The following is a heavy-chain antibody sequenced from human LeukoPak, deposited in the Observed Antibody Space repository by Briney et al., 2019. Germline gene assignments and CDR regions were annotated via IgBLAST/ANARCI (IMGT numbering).Heavy chain of an antibody. CDR2: INHSGST. J-gene: IGHJ4*02. V-gene: IGHV4-34*01. CDR1: GGSFSGYY. Sequence: SETLSLTCAVYGGSFSGYYWSWIRQPPGKGLEWIGEINHSGSTNYNPSLKSRVTISVDTSKNQFSLKLSSVTAADTAVYYCASRAIYGSGSYPTDYWGQGTLVTVSS. CDR3: ASRAIYGSGSYPTDY. D-gene: IGHD3-10*01.